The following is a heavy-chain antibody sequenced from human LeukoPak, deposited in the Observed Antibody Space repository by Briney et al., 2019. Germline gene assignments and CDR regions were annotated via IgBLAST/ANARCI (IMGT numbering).Heavy chain of an antibody. J-gene: IGHJ4*02. CDR3: ARVFPNTERLAHFDI. CDR1: GGTFSSYA. D-gene: IGHD2-21*01. V-gene: IGHV1-69*04. CDR2: IIPILGIA. Sequence: VNFSCKASGGTFSSYAISWVRQAPGQGLEWMGRIIPILGIANYAQKFQGRATITADKSTSTAYMELSSLRSEDTAVYYCARVFPNTERLAHFDIWGQKPRVTVSS.